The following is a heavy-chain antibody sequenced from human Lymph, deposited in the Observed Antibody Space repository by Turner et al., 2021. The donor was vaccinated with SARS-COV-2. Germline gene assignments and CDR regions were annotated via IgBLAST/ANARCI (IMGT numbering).Heavy chain of an antibody. CDR2: IYSGGTT. CDR3: ARDLGTYGMDV. Sequence: EVQLVENGGGLSEPGGSLGLSCAASGIIVRRNYMNWVRQAPGKGLEWVSVIYSGGTTYYADSVKGRFTISRDNSKNTLYLQMNSLRVEATAVYYCARDLGTYGMDVWGQGTTVTVSS. J-gene: IGHJ6*02. CDR1: GIIVRRNY. D-gene: IGHD6-13*01. V-gene: IGHV3-53*02.